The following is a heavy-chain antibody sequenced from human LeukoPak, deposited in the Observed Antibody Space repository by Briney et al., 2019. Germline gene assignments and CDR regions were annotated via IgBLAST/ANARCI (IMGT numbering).Heavy chain of an antibody. CDR3: ARGFRGYSYGKKYYYYMDV. D-gene: IGHD5-18*01. V-gene: IGHV4-4*07. Sequence: SETLSLTCTVSGASISTHYWSWIRQPVGKGLEWIGHIKTSRSTHYNPSLRSRVSMSVDTSKNHFSLKLSSVTAADTAVYYCARGFRGYSYGKKYYYYMDVWGKGTTVTVSS. CDR1: GASISTHY. CDR2: IKTSRST. J-gene: IGHJ6*03.